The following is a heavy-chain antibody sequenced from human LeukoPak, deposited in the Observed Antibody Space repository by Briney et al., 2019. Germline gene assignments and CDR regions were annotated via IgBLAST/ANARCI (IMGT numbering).Heavy chain of an antibody. CDR1: GYTFTGYY. D-gene: IGHD5-12*01. CDR2: INPNSGGT. Sequence: ASVKVSCKASGYTFTGYYMHWVRQAPGQGLEWMGWINPNSGGTNYAQKFQGRVTMTRDTSISTAYMELSRLRSDDTAVYYCAKDTSGYDPLGVEAFDIWGQGAMVTVSS. CDR3: AKDTSGYDPLGVEAFDI. J-gene: IGHJ3*02. V-gene: IGHV1-2*02.